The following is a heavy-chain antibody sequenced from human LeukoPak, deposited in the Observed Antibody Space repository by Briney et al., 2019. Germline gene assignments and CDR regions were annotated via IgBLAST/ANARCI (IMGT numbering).Heavy chain of an antibody. V-gene: IGHV3-30*03. D-gene: IGHD6-19*01. CDR2: MSYDGIHT. CDR1: GLTFSNYW. CDR3: ARGGSGWVFFDY. Sequence: GGSLRLSCAASGLTFSNYWMHWVRQAPGKGLEWVAVMSYDGIHTYYADSVKGRFTISRDNAKNSLYLQMNSLRAEDTAVYYCARGGSGWVFFDYWGQGTLVTVSS. J-gene: IGHJ4*02.